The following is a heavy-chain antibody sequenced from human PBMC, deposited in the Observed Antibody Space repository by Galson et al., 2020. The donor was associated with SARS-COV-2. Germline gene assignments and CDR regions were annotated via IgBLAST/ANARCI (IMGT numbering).Heavy chain of an antibody. CDR2: INPNSGGT. J-gene: IGHJ3*02. Sequence: TGYYMHWVRQAPGQGLEWMGWINPNSGGTNYAQKFQGRVTMTRDTSISTAYMELSRLRSDDTAVYYCASPYDGAFDAFDIWGQGTMVTVSS. D-gene: IGHD1-26*01. CDR1: TGYY. CDR3: ASPYDGAFDAFDI. V-gene: IGHV1-2*02.